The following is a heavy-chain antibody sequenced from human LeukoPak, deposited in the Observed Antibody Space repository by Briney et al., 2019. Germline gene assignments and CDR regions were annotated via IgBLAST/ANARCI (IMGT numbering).Heavy chain of an antibody. CDR2: IYYSGST. D-gene: IGHD1-26*01. CDR3: ARVGLTWELLDYFDY. CDR1: GGSISSSSYY. J-gene: IGHJ4*02. V-gene: IGHV4-39*07. Sequence: SETLSLTCTVSGGSISSSSYYWGWIRQPPGKGLEWIGSIYYSGSTYYNPSLKSRVTISVDTSKNQFSLKLSSVTAADTAVYYCARVGLTWELLDYFDYWGQGTLVTVSS.